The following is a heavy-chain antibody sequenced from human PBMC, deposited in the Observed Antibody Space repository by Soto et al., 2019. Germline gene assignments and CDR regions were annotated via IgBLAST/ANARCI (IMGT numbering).Heavy chain of an antibody. Sequence: WWSLRLSCSASVFTVSSNYMSWSRQAPGKGLEWFSVIYSGGSTYYADSVKGRFTISRDNSKNTLYLQRNSLRAEDTAVYYCASRMVILNAFDIWGQGTMVTVSS. J-gene: IGHJ3*02. CDR3: ASRMVILNAFDI. CDR2: IYSGGST. V-gene: IGHV3-53*01. CDR1: VFTVSSNY. D-gene: IGHD2-21*01.